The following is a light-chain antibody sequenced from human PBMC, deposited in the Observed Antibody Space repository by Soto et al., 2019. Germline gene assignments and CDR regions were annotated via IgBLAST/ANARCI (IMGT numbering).Light chain of an antibody. Sequence: QSVLTQPASVSGSPGQSITISCTGTSSDVGGYNYVSWYQQHPGKAPKLMIYAVSSRPSGVSNRFSGSKSGNTASLTISGLQAEDEADYYCSSYTSSSTLVFGGGTKLTVL. CDR2: AVS. V-gene: IGLV2-14*01. CDR3: SSYTSSSTLV. CDR1: SSDVGGYNY. J-gene: IGLJ2*01.